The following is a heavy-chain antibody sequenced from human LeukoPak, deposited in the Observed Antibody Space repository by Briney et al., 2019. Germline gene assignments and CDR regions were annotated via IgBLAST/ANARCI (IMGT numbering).Heavy chain of an antibody. CDR3: ARDRVGGMVATSYGMDV. CDR1: GFTFSSYA. Sequence: PGRSLRLSCAASGFTFSSYAMHWVRQAPGKGLEWVAVISYDGSNKYYADSVKGRFTISRDNSKNTLYLQMNSLRAEDTAVYYCARDRVGGMVATSYGMDVWGQGTTVTVSS. V-gene: IGHV3-30*04. J-gene: IGHJ6*02. CDR2: ISYDGSNK. D-gene: IGHD5-12*01.